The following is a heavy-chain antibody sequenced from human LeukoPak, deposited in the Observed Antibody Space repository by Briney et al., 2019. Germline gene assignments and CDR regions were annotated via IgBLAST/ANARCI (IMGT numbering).Heavy chain of an antibody. J-gene: IGHJ3*01. CDR2: KYYSGSA. Sequence: SETLSLTCNVSGVSISDGRYYWTWIRQVPGKGLEWIGYKYYSGSAKYNPSLKSRLTISIDTPENQFSLHLSSVTAADTATYYCATPYCSGISCIDVFNVWGQGTRVTVSS. CDR3: ATPYCSGISCIDVFNV. D-gene: IGHD2-2*01. CDR1: GVSISDGRYY. V-gene: IGHV4-31*03.